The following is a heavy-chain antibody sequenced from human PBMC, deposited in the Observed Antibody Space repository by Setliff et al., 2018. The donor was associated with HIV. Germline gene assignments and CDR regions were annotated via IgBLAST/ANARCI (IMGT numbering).Heavy chain of an antibody. CDR1: GYTFTSYD. V-gene: IGHV1-8*01. D-gene: IGHD1-20*01. J-gene: IGHJ6*03. CDR3: ARAPKWNGNYYYMDV. Sequence: GASVKVSCKASGYTFTSYDINWVRQATGQGLEWMGWMNPNSGNTGYAQEFQGRVTMTKNTSISTAYMEVSSLRSEDTAVYYWARAPKWNGNYYYMDVWGKGTTVTVSS. CDR2: MNPNSGNT.